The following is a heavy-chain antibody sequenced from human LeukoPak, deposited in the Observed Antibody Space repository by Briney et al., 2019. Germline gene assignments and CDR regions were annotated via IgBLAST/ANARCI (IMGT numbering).Heavy chain of an antibody. D-gene: IGHD2-2*01. CDR2: INTNTGNP. Sequence: ASVKVSCKASGYTFTSYAMKWVRQAPGPGLEWMGWINTNTGNPTYAQGFTGRFVFYLDTSVSTAYLQICSLKAEDTAVYYCARERMRCSSTSCYLDYWGQGTLGTVSS. CDR3: ARERMRCSSTSCYLDY. CDR1: GYTFTSYA. J-gene: IGHJ4*02. V-gene: IGHV7-4-1*01.